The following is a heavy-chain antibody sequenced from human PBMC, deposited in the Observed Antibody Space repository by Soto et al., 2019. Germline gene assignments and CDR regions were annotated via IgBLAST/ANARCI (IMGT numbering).Heavy chain of an antibody. V-gene: IGHV1-18*04. Sequence: QVRLVQSGAAVKKPGASVRVSCKASGYTFTSYGVIWVRQAPGQGLEWMGWISAYNGNTKYAQKLQGRLTMTTATSTSTAYRELRSLRSDDTAMYYCARDPAPHLDTAQKFACWGQGTLVNVSS. CDR2: ISAYNGNT. D-gene: IGHD5-18*01. CDR3: ARDPAPHLDTAQKFAC. J-gene: IGHJ4*02. CDR1: GYTFTSYG.